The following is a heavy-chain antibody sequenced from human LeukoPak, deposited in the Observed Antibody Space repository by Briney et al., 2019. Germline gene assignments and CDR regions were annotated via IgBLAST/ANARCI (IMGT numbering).Heavy chain of an antibody. CDR1: GFTVSNNY. CDR2: IYTGGSA. CDR3: ARGDYVWGSYRHFDY. Sequence: GGSLRLSCAASGFTVSNNYMSWVRQAPGKGLEWVSVIYTGGSAYYADSVKGRFTISRDNSKNKLHLQMNRLRAEDTAVYYCARGDYVWGSYRHFDYWGQGTLVTVSS. D-gene: IGHD3-16*02. V-gene: IGHV3-53*01. J-gene: IGHJ4*02.